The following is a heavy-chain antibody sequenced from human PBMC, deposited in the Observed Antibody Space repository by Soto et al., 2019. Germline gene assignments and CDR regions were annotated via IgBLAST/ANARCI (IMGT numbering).Heavy chain of an antibody. Sequence: PSETLSLTSTVSGGSISSGGYYWSWIRQHPGKGLEWIGYIYYSGSTYYNPSLKSRVTISVDTSKNQFSLKLSSVTAADTAVYYCARDIRGGSSGYYQNWGQGTLFTVSS. CDR3: ARDIRGGSSGYYQN. J-gene: IGHJ4*02. V-gene: IGHV4-31*03. CDR1: GGSISSGGYY. D-gene: IGHD3-22*01. CDR2: IYYSGST.